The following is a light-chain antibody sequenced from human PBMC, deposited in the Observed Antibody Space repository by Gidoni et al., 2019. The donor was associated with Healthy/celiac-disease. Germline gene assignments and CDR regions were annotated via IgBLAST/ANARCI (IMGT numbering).Light chain of an antibody. CDR1: QDISNY. CDR2: DAS. J-gene: IGKJ3*01. CDR3: QQYDNLFT. V-gene: IGKV1-33*01. Sequence: DIQMTQSPSSLSASVGDRVTITCQASQDISNYLNWYQQKPGKAPKLLIYDASNLETRVPSRFSGSGSGTDFTFTISSLQPEDIATYYCQQYDNLFTFXPXTKVDIK.